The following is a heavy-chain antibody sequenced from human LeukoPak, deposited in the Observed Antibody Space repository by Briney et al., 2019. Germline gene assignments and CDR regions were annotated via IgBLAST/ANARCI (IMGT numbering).Heavy chain of an antibody. CDR1: GYTFADYF. V-gene: IGHV1-2*06. CDR3: ARDVSSTPNWEFDY. D-gene: IGHD1-26*01. Sequence: GASVKVSCKTSGYTFADYFIRWVRQAPGQGLEWMGRINAISGGTEYQQKFQGRVTMTRDTSISTAYVEVNWLISDDTAIYYCARDVSSTPNWEFDYWGQGTLVTVSS. J-gene: IGHJ4*02. CDR2: INAISGGT.